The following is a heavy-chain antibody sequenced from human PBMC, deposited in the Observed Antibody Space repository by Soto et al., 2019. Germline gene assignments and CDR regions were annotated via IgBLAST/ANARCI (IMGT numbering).Heavy chain of an antibody. CDR1: GDSVSSYSAA. V-gene: IGHV6-1*01. D-gene: IGHD3-10*01. Sequence: SQTLSLTCAISGDSVSSYSAAWNWIRHSPSGGLEWLGRTYYRSRFFSDYAESVKSRIIINPDTSKNQFSLQLKSVTPEDTAVYYCVRDRYSSSGWFDPWGQGTPVTVSS. CDR3: VRDRYSSSGWFDP. CDR2: TYYRSRFFS. J-gene: IGHJ5*02.